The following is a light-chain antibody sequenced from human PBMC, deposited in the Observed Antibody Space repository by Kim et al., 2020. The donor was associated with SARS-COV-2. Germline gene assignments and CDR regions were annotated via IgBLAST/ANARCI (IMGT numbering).Light chain of an antibody. J-gene: IGKJ3*01. V-gene: IGKV4-1*01. Sequence: DIVMTQSPDSLAVSLGERATINCKSSQSVLHSSNNKNYLAWFQQTPGQPPKLLIYWASTRESGVPDRFSGSGSGTDFTLTISSLQAEDVAVYSCQQYYSSPLTFGPGTKVDIK. CDR2: WAS. CDR3: QQYYSSPLT. CDR1: QSVLHSSNNKNY.